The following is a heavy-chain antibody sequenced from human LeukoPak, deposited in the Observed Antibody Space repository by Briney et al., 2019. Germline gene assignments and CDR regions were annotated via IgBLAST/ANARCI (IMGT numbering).Heavy chain of an antibody. CDR2: IYHSGST. CDR1: SYSISSGYY. D-gene: IGHD2-15*01. Sequence: SETLSLTCTVSSYSISSGYYWGWIRQPPGKGLEWIGTIYHSGSTYYNPSLKSRVTISVDTSKNQFSLKLTSVTAADTAVYYCARAVKVCGGNCYSHFFDYWGQGTLVTVSS. CDR3: ARAVKVCGGNCYSHFFDY. J-gene: IGHJ4*02. V-gene: IGHV4-38-2*02.